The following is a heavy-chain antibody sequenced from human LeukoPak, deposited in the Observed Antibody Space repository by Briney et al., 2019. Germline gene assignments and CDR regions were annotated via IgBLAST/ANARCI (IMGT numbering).Heavy chain of an antibody. CDR3: ARVEMATIFFDY. D-gene: IGHD5-24*01. J-gene: IGHJ4*02. CDR2: IYHSGST. CDR1: GGSISSGGYS. V-gene: IGHV4-30-2*01. Sequence: SETLSLTCTVSGGSISSGGYSWSWIRQPPGKGLEWIGYIYHSGSTYYNPSLKSRVTISVDRSKNQFSLKLSSVTAADTAVYYCARVEMATIFFDYWGQGTLVTVSS.